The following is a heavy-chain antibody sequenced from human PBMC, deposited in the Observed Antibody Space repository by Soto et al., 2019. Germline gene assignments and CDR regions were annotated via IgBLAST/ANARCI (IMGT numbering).Heavy chain of an antibody. Sequence: EVLLVESGGGLVQPDRPLRLSCEASGFNFGNYAMHWVRQVPGKGLEWVSAISGNSGQLDYADSVRGRFTISRDNGKNSRYLEMNSLRPDDTALYFCAKDKSTGEYSYYRYMDVWGRGTTVIVSS. CDR2: ISGNSGQL. D-gene: IGHD4-17*01. J-gene: IGHJ6*03. V-gene: IGHV3-9*01. CDR1: GFNFGNYA. CDR3: AKDKSTGEYSYYRYMDV.